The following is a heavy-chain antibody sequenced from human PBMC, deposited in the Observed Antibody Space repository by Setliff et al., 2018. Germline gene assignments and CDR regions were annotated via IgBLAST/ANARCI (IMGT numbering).Heavy chain of an antibody. V-gene: IGHV4-59*01. D-gene: IGHD1-20*01. Sequence: PSETLSLTCTVSGGSISSYYWSWIRQPPGKGLEWIAYIYYSGSTNYNPSLKSRVTISVDTSKNQFSLKLSSVTAADTAVYYCARGNNWEPDAFDVGGQGTMVTVSS. CDR3: ARGNNWEPDAFDV. CDR1: GGSISSYY. CDR2: IYYSGST. J-gene: IGHJ3*01.